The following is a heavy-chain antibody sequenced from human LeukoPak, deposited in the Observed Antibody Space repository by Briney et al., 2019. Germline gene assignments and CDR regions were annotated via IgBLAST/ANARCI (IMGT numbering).Heavy chain of an antibody. CDR1: GGSFSGYY. CDR2: INHSGST. J-gene: IGHJ4*02. D-gene: IGHD6-13*01. Sequence: PSETLSLTFAVYGGSFSGYYWSWIRQPPGKGLEWIGEINHSGSTNYNPSLKSRVTTSVDTSKNQCSLKLSSVTAADTAVYYCARKTRQQLVRKLDYWGQGTLVTVSS. V-gene: IGHV4-34*01. CDR3: ARKTRQQLVRKLDY.